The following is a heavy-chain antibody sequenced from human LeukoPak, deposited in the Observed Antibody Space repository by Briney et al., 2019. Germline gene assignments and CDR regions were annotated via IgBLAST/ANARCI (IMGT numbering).Heavy chain of an antibody. D-gene: IGHD3-3*01. CDR1: GYTFTSYG. CDR3: ARDSRQGRFLEWLAPFDY. J-gene: IGHJ4*02. V-gene: IGHV1-18*01. Sequence: ASVKVSRKSSGYTFTSYGISWVRQAPGQGLEWMGWISAYNGNTNYAQKLQGRVTMTTDTSTSTAYMELRSLSSDDTAVYYCARDSRQGRFLEWLAPFDYWGQGTLVTVSS. CDR2: ISAYNGNT.